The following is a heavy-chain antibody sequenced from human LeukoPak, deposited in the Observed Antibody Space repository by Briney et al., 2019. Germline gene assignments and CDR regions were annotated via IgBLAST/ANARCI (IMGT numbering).Heavy chain of an antibody. CDR2: IKQDGSEK. Sequence: WGSLRLSCAASGFTFSSQAMSWVRQAPGKGLEWVANIKQDGSEKYYVDSVKGRFTISRDNAKNSLYLQMNSLRAEDTAVYYCARDPEWLVRYYYMDVWGKGTTVTVSS. CDR3: ARDPEWLVRYYYMDV. CDR1: GFTFSSQA. D-gene: IGHD6-19*01. V-gene: IGHV3-7*01. J-gene: IGHJ6*03.